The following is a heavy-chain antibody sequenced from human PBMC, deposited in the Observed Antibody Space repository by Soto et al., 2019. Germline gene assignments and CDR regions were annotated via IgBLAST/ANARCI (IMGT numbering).Heavy chain of an antibody. CDR1: GGSIISTTYY. Sequence: PSETLSLTCTVSGGSIISTTYYWGWIRQPPGKGLEWIGSVYYSGSTYYNSSLKSRVTMSVDTSKNQFSLKLRSVTAADTAVYYCARHAVAGTDYWGQGTQVTVSS. D-gene: IGHD6-19*01. CDR2: VYYSGST. CDR3: ARHAVAGTDY. V-gene: IGHV4-39*01. J-gene: IGHJ4*02.